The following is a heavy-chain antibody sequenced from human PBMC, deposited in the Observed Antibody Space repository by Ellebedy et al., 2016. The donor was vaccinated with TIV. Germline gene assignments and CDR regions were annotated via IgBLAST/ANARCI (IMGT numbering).Heavy chain of an antibody. D-gene: IGHD6-13*01. V-gene: IGHV3-23*01. CDR3: ARGSHSSRWWNCFEP. CDR2: ISGSGGSTI. CDR1: GFTFSKYA. J-gene: IGHJ5*02. Sequence: GESLKISXAASGFTFSKYAMNWVRQAPGKGLAWVAHISGSGGSTIYYADSVKGRFTISSDTSKNDLYLQMNRLRPEDTAVYYCARGSHSSRWWNCFEPWGQGTLVTVSS.